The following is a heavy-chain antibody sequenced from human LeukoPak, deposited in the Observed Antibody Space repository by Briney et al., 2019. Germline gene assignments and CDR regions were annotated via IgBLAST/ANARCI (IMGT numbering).Heavy chain of an antibody. CDR2: IYGGVST. D-gene: IGHD4-11*01. Sequence: PGGSLRLSCAVSGFIVSSSYMSWVRQAPGKGLEWVSVIYGGVSTYYADSVKGRFTISRDNSKNTLYLQMNSLRAEDTAVYYCARAIYYSNAYYYHYMDVWGKGTTVTVSS. J-gene: IGHJ6*03. CDR1: GFIVSSSY. V-gene: IGHV3-53*01. CDR3: ARAIYYSNAYYYHYMDV.